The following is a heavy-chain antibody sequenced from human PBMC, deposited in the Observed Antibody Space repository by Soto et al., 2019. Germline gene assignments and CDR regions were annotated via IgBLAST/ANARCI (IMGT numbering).Heavy chain of an antibody. D-gene: IGHD1-7*01. Sequence: LSLTCAVSGGSVTSNNWWTWVRQPPGQGLEWIGEIYRTGSTNYNPSLKSRVTISLDKSENQFSLKVTSLTAADTAVYYCASRDPGTSVDYWGQGTLVTVSS. CDR2: IYRTGST. J-gene: IGHJ4*02. CDR1: GGSVTSNNW. V-gene: IGHV4-4*02. CDR3: ASRDPGTSVDY.